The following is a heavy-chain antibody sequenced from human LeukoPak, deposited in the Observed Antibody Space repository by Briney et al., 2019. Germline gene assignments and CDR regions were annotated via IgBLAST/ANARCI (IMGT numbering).Heavy chain of an antibody. Sequence: FSVTVSCKASGDTFSNLAIAWVRQAPGQGLEWMGRIMPIPDIAKYGQKFQGRVTLTADTSTSTAYLDLSSLRSDGTAVYYCARDYAWYDLWGQGTLVTVSP. CDR2: IMPIPDIA. J-gene: IGHJ5*02. CDR3: ARDYAWYDL. CDR1: GDTFSNLA. V-gene: IGHV1-69*04. D-gene: IGHD2-2*01.